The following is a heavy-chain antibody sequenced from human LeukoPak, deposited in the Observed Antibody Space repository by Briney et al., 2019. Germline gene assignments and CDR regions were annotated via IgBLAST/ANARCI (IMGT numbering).Heavy chain of an antibody. V-gene: IGHV3-48*04. Sequence: GGSLRLSCAASGFTFSSYSMNWVRQAPGKGLEWASYISSSSSTIYYADSVKGRFTISRDNAKNSLYLQMNSLRAEDTAVYYCARNPSAAMDYFDYWGQGTLVTVSS. CDR2: ISSSSSTI. D-gene: IGHD2-2*01. CDR3: ARNPSAAMDYFDY. J-gene: IGHJ4*02. CDR1: GFTFSSYS.